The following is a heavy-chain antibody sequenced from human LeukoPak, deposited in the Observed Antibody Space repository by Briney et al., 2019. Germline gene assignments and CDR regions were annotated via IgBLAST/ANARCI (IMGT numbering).Heavy chain of an antibody. D-gene: IGHD1-14*01. Sequence: GGSLRLSCAASGFTFSLYWMDWVRRAPGKGLEWVANIRQDGNEKYFADSVKGRFTISRDNAKNSLFLQINSLRAEDTAVYYCARDRTGAGLDYWGQGTLVTVFS. CDR2: IRQDGNEK. V-gene: IGHV3-7*03. CDR1: GFTFSLYW. J-gene: IGHJ4*02. CDR3: ARDRTGAGLDY.